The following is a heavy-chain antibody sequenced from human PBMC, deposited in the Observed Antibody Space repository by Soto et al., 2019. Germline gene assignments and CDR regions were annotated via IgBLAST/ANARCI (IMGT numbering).Heavy chain of an antibody. Sequence: QVQLVQSGAEVKKPGASVKVSCKASGYTFTSYYMHWVRQAPGQGLEWMGIINPSGGSTSYAQKFQGRVTMTRDTSTSTVYMELSSLRSEDTAVYYCARDLTRSPHFMGAVLWFGELPDVWGQGTTVTVSS. V-gene: IGHV1-46*01. CDR2: INPSGGST. J-gene: IGHJ6*02. D-gene: IGHD3-10*01. CDR3: ARDLTRSPHFMGAVLWFGELPDV. CDR1: GYTFTSYY.